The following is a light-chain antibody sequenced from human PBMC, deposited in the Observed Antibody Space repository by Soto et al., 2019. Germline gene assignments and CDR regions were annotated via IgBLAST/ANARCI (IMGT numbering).Light chain of an antibody. Sequence: EIVMTQSPATLSVSPGERATLSCRASQSVSSNLAWSQQKPGQAPRLLIYGASTRATGIPARFSGSGSGTECTLTISRLQSEDFAVYYCQQYNTWPQTFGQGTKVEIK. CDR2: GAS. CDR3: QQYNTWPQT. J-gene: IGKJ1*01. V-gene: IGKV3-15*01. CDR1: QSVSSN.